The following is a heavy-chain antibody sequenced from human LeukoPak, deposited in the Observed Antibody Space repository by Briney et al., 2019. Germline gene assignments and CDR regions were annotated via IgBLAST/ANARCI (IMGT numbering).Heavy chain of an antibody. D-gene: IGHD3-22*01. CDR3: TRIPDYYDSSGYYAGESYYFDY. CDR1: GFTFGDYA. V-gene: IGHV3-49*04. J-gene: IGHJ4*02. Sequence: GGSLRLSCTASGFTFGDYAMSWVRQAPGKGLEWVGFIRSKAYGGTTEYAASVKGRFTISRDDSKSIAYLQMNSLKTEDTAVYYCTRIPDYYDSSGYYAGESYYFDYWGQGTLVTVSS. CDR2: IRSKAYGGTT.